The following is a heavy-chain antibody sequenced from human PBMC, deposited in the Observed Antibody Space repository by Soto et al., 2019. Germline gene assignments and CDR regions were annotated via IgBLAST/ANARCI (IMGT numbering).Heavy chain of an antibody. V-gene: IGHV1-58*01. CDR1: GFTFTSSA. J-gene: IGHJ4*02. Sequence: SVKVSCKASGFTFTSSAVQWVRQARGQRLEWIGWIVVGSGNTNYAQKFQERVTITRDMSTSTAYMELSSLRSEDTAVYYCAANDGGPREFDYWVQGTLVTVSS. D-gene: IGHD1-1*01. CDR3: AANDGGPREFDY. CDR2: IVVGSGNT.